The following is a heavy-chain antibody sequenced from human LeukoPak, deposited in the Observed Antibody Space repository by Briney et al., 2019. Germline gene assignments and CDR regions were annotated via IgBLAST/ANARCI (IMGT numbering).Heavy chain of an antibody. D-gene: IGHD2-15*01. J-gene: IGHJ4*02. CDR2: ISGSGGSI. Sequence: PGGSLRLSCTASKFTFSSYAMSWVRQAPGKGLEWVSAISGSGGSIYYADSVEGRFTISRDNSKNTLFLQMNSLRAEDTAVFYCAKGGSSSPLYYSDYWGQGTLVTVSS. V-gene: IGHV3-23*01. CDR1: KFTFSSYA. CDR3: AKGGSSSPLYYSDY.